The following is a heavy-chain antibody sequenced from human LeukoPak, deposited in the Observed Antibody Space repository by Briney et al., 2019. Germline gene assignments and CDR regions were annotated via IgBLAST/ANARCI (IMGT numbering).Heavy chain of an antibody. CDR1: GGSMSRHY. J-gene: IGHJ3*02. V-gene: IGHV4-59*11. CDR2: IYYNGKT. CDR3: ARLLDNDSSGDPDTFDM. Sequence: PSETLSLTCSVSGGSMSRHYWSWIRQPPGKGLEWIGYIYYNGKTYYNPSLQSRVTISIDTSKNLFSLKLTSVTAADTAVCSCARLLDNDSSGDPDTFDMWGQGTMVTVSS. D-gene: IGHD3-22*01.